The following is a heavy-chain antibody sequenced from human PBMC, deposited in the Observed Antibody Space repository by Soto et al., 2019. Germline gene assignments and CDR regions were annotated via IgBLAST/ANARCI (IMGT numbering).Heavy chain of an antibody. CDR1: GFTFSSYG. J-gene: IGHJ5*02. CDR2: ISYDGSNK. D-gene: IGHD3-10*01. V-gene: IGHV3-30*18. Sequence: GESLKISCAASGFTFSSYGMHWVRQAPGKGLEWVAVISYDGSNKYYADSVKGRFTISRDNSKNTLYLQMNSLRAEDTAVYYCAKDPTMVRGVIFQGTEFDPWGQGTLVTVSS. CDR3: AKDPTMVRGVIFQGTEFDP.